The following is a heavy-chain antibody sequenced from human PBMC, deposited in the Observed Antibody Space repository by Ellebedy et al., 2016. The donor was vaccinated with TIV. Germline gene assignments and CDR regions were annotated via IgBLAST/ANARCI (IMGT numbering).Heavy chain of an antibody. Sequence: PGGSLRLSCAASGFTFGCCAMSWVRQAPGKGLEWVSVISNGGDTTYADSVKGQFTISRDNSKNTLYLQMNSLRADDTAIYYCAKLGGVLSWYADYWGLGTLVTVSS. CDR1: GFTFGCCA. V-gene: IGHV3-23*01. D-gene: IGHD6-13*01. CDR2: ISNGGDTT. J-gene: IGHJ4*02. CDR3: AKLGGVLSWYADY.